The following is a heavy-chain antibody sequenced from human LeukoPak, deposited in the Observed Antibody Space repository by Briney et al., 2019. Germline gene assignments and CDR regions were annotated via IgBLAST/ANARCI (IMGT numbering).Heavy chain of an antibody. D-gene: IGHD3-10*01. CDR2: ISAYNGNT. Sequence: ASVKVSCKASGYTFTSYGISWVRQAPGQGLEWMGWISAYNGNTNYAQKLQGRVTMTTDTSTSTAYMELRSLRSDDTAVYYCAATSRGLRRGSDAPWGQGTLVTVSS. V-gene: IGHV1-18*01. J-gene: IGHJ5*02. CDR3: AATSRGLRRGSDAP. CDR1: GYTFTSYG.